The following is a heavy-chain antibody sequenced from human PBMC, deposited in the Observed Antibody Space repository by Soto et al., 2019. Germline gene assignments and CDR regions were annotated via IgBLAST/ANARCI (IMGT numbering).Heavy chain of an antibody. Sequence: ASVKVSCKASGYTFTGYYMHWVRQAPGQGLEWMGWINPNSGGTNYAQKFQGWVTMTRDTSISTAYMELSRLRSDDTAVYYCARVDFARKSERLDCSSTSCYTNWFDPWGQGTLVTVSS. CDR3: ARVDFARKSERLDCSSTSCYTNWFDP. J-gene: IGHJ5*02. CDR2: INPNSGGT. V-gene: IGHV1-2*04. CDR1: GYTFTGYY. D-gene: IGHD2-2*01.